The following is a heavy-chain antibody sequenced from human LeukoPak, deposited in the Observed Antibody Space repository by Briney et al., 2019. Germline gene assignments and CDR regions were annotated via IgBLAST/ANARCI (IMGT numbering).Heavy chain of an antibody. CDR1: GVSFSGYY. Sequence: SETLSLTCAVYGVSFSGYYWSWIRQPPGKGLEWIGEINHSGSTNYNPSLKSRVTISVDTSKNQFSLKLSSVTAADTAVYYCARGCSGGSCYWRYDFDYWGQGTLVTVSS. V-gene: IGHV4-34*01. CDR3: ARGCSGGSCYWRYDFDY. CDR2: INHSGST. J-gene: IGHJ4*02. D-gene: IGHD2-15*01.